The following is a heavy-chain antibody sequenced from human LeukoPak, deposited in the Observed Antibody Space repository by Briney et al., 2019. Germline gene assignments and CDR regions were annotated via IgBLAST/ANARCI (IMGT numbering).Heavy chain of an antibody. Sequence: GRSLRLSCVASGFTFSSYSMNWVRQAPGKGLEWVSYISSSSSTIYYADSVKGRFTISRDNAKNSLYLQMNSLRAEDTAVYYCASVIVGAFDIWGQGTMVTVSS. CDR2: ISSSSSTI. J-gene: IGHJ3*02. D-gene: IGHD1-26*01. V-gene: IGHV3-48*01. CDR3: ASVIVGAFDI. CDR1: GFTFSSYS.